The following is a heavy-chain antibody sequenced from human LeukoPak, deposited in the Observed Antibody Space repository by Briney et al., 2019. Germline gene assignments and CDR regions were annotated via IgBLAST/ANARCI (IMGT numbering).Heavy chain of an antibody. CDR1: GFTFSDYY. Sequence: GGSLRLSCEASGFTFSDYYMNWIRQAPGKGLEWVSYISRSGSITYYADSVKGRFTISRDNAKNTLYLQMNSLRAEDTAVYYCARDPALSETYYDFWSGYYYYYYYMDVWGKGTTVTVSS. CDR2: ISRSGSIT. V-gene: IGHV3-11*04. D-gene: IGHD3-3*01. J-gene: IGHJ6*03. CDR3: ARDPALSETYYDFWSGYYYYYYYMDV.